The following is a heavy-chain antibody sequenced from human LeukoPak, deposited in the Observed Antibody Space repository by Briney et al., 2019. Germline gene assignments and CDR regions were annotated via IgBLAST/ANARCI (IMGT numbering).Heavy chain of an antibody. CDR2: INHSVST. D-gene: IGHD2-15*01. J-gene: IGHJ6*03. Sequence: PSETLSLTCAVYGGSFSGYYWSWIRQPPGKGLEWIGEINHSVSTNYNPSLKSRVTISVDTSKNQFSLKLSSVTAADTAVYYCARGRCSGGSCYFYYYYYMDVWGKGTTVTVSS. CDR3: ARGRCSGGSCYFYYYYYMDV. V-gene: IGHV4-34*01. CDR1: GGSFSGYY.